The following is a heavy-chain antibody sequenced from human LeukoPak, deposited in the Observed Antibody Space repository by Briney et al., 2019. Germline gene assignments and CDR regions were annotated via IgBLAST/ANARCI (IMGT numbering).Heavy chain of an antibody. V-gene: IGHV3-66*01. CDR2: IYSGGST. D-gene: IGHD2-2*01. CDR3: ARLGPAAHYFDY. Sequence: GGSLRLSCAASGFTVSSNYKSWVRQAPGKGLEWVSVIYSGGSTYYADSVKGRFTISRDNSKNTLYLQMNSLRAEDTAVYYCARLGPAAHYFDYWGQGTLVTVSS. J-gene: IGHJ4*02. CDR1: GFTVSSNY.